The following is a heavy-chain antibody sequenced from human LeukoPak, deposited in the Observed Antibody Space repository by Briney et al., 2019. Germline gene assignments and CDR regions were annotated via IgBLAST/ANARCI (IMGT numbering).Heavy chain of an antibody. Sequence: PGGSLRLSCAASGFTFSSYSMNWVRQAPGKGLEWVSSISSSSSYIYYADSVKGRFTISRDNAKNSLYLQMNGLRAEDTAVYYCARDLGASYYSDYWGQGTLVTVSS. V-gene: IGHV3-21*01. CDR1: GFTFSSYS. J-gene: IGHJ4*02. CDR3: ARDLGASYYSDY. CDR2: ISSSSSYI. D-gene: IGHD6-6*01.